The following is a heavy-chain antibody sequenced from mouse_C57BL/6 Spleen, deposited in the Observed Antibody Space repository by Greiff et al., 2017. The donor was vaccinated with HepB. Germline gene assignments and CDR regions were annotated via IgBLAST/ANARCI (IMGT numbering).Heavy chain of an antibody. CDR2: ISNGGGST. CDR1: GFTFSDYY. J-gene: IGHJ1*03. D-gene: IGHD1-1*01. Sequence: DVKLVESGGGLVQPGGSLKLSCAASGFTFSDYYMYWVRQTPEKRLEWVAYISNGGGSTYYPDTVKGRFTISRDNAKNTLYLQMSRLKSEDTAMYYCARIYYGSSYVGYFDVWGTGTTVTVSS. CDR3: ARIYYGSSYVGYFDV. V-gene: IGHV5-12*01.